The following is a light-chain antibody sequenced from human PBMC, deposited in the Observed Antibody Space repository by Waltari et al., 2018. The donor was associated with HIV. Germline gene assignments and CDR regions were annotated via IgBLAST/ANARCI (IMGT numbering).Light chain of an antibody. V-gene: IGLV1-44*01. CDR3: AAWDDSLNVPV. CDR2: SNN. CDR1: TSNIGSNT. Sequence: QSVLTQPPSASGTPGQRLTIPCSGSTSNIGSNTVNWSQQLPGTAPKLLIYSNNQWPSGVPDRFSGSKSGTSASLAISGLQSEDEADYYCAAWDDSLNVPVFGGGTRLTVL. J-gene: IGLJ3*02.